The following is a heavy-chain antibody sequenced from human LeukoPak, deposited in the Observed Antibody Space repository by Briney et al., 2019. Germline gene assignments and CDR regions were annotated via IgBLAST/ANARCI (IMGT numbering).Heavy chain of an antibody. CDR2: IIPIFGTA. J-gene: IGHJ6*02. V-gene: IGHV1-69*13. Sequence: SVKVSCKASGGTFSSYAISWVRQAPGQGLGWMGGIIPIFGTANYAQKFQGRVTITADESTSTAYMELSSLRSEDTAVYYCARHTRTRMIVVVMHYYYYGMDVWGQGTTVTVSS. CDR1: GGTFSSYA. CDR3: ARHTRTRMIVVVMHYYYYGMDV. D-gene: IGHD3-22*01.